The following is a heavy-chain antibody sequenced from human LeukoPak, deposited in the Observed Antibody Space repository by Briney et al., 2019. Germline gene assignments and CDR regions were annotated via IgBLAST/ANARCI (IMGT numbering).Heavy chain of an antibody. V-gene: IGHV3-23*01. CDR3: AKDPDSSGYYQYYFDY. J-gene: IGHJ4*02. D-gene: IGHD3-22*01. CDR2: INAGGGGST. CDR1: GFTFSTYA. Sequence: SGGSLRLSCAASGFTFSTYAMSWVRQAPGKGLEWVSAINAGGGGSTYYADSVKGRFTISRDNSKNTLYLQMNSLRADDTAVYYCAKDPDSSGYYQYYFDYWGQGTLVTVSS.